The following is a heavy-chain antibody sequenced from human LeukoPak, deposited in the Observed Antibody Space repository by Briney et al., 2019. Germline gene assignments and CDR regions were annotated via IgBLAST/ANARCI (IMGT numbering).Heavy chain of an antibody. Sequence: SETLSLTCTVSGGSLSNYYWSWIRQPPAKGLEWIGYIFCSGSTNYNPSLKSRVTISVDTSKNQFSLKLSSVTAADTAVYYCARYSSSSGRSFYYYGMDVWGQGTTVTVSS. CDR3: ARYSSSSGRSFYYYGMDV. V-gene: IGHV4-59*01. CDR2: IFCSGST. CDR1: GGSLSNYY. D-gene: IGHD6-6*01. J-gene: IGHJ6*02.